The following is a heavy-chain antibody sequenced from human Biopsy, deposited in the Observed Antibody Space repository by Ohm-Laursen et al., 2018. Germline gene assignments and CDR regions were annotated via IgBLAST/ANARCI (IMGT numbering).Heavy chain of an antibody. Sequence: PGTLSLTCTVSGGSISSYYWSWIRQPPGKGLEWIGYIYYTGSTNYNPSLKSRVTISVDTSMNHLSLRLTSVTAADTAVYYCARHAPSYSGSYWRYFDLWGRSTLVTVSP. D-gene: IGHD1-26*01. CDR2: IYYTGST. CDR3: ARHAPSYSGSYWRYFDL. V-gene: IGHV4-59*08. CDR1: GGSISSYY. J-gene: IGHJ2*01.